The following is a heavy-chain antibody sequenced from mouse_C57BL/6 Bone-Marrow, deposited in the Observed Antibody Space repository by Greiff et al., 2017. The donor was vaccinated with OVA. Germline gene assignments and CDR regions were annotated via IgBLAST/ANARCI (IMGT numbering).Heavy chain of an antibody. J-gene: IGHJ4*01. CDR3: ARVGFITTVVAPYYYAMDY. CDR1: GYSITSGYY. V-gene: IGHV3-6*01. Sequence: EVKLQESGPGLVKPSQSLSLTCSVTGYSITSGYYWNWIRQFPGNKLEWMGYISYDGSNNYNPSLKNRISITRDTSKNQFFLKLNSVTTEDTATYYCARVGFITTVVAPYYYAMDYWGQGTSVTVSS. D-gene: IGHD1-1*01. CDR2: ISYDGSN.